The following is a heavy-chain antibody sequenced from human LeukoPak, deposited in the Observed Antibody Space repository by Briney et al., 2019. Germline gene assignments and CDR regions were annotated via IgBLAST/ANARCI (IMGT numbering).Heavy chain of an antibody. Sequence: PGGSLRLSCAASGFTFSSYSMNWVRQAPGKGLEWISYVSSTSSAIYYADSVKGRFTISRDNAKNSLYLQIYSLRAKDTAVYYCAREVAGLHSYWGQGTLVTVSS. V-gene: IGHV3-48*01. CDR1: GFTFSSYS. J-gene: IGHJ4*02. CDR2: VSSTSSAI. CDR3: AREVAGLHSY.